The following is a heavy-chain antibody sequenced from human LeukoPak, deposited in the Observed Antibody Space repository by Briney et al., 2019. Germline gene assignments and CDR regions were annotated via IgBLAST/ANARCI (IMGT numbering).Heavy chain of an antibody. CDR1: GGTFSSYA. CDR3: ARDSCGGDCYPGSYAFDI. Sequence: ASVKVSCKASGGTFSSYAISWVPQAPGHGLEWMGGIIPIFGTANYAQKFQGRVTITTDESTSTAYMELSSLRSEDTAVYYCARDSCGGDCYPGSYAFDIWGQGTMVTVSS. J-gene: IGHJ3*02. CDR2: IIPIFGTA. D-gene: IGHD2-21*02. V-gene: IGHV1-69*05.